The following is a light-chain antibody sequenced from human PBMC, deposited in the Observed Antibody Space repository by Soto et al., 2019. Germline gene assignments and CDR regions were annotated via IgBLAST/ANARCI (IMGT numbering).Light chain of an antibody. CDR1: QSVSSSY. CDR2: DAS. CDR3: HQYGSSPWT. Sequence: EIVLTQSPGTLSLSPGERATLSCRASQSVSSSYFAWYQQKPGQAPRLLIYDASSRATGIPDRFSGSGSGADFSLTISRLEPEDFAVYYCHQYGSSPWTFDQGTRVEIK. J-gene: IGKJ1*01. V-gene: IGKV3-20*01.